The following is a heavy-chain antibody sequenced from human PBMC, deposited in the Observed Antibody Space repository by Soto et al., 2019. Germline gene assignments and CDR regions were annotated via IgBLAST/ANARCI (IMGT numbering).Heavy chain of an antibody. CDR1: GGSFSGYY. Sequence: SETLSLTCAVYGGSFSGYYCSWIRQPPGKGLEWIGEINHSGSTNYNPSLKSRVTISVDTSKNQFSLKLSSVTAADTAVYYCARFPLIAAAGTRSYYYYGMDVWGQGTTVTVSS. CDR2: INHSGST. V-gene: IGHV4-34*01. CDR3: ARFPLIAAAGTRSYYYYGMDV. J-gene: IGHJ6*02. D-gene: IGHD6-13*01.